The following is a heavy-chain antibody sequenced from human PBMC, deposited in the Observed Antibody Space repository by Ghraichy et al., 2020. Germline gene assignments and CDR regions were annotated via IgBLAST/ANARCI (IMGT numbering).Heavy chain of an antibody. Sequence: GGSLRLSCAASGFTFSSYAMSWVRQAPGKGLEWVSAISGSGGSTYYADSVKGRFTISRDNSKNTLYLQMNSLRAEDTAVYYCAKDRRGDIVATISADYYYGMDVWGQGTTVTVSS. CDR1: GFTFSSYA. CDR2: ISGSGGST. D-gene: IGHD5-12*01. J-gene: IGHJ6*02. V-gene: IGHV3-23*01. CDR3: AKDRRGDIVATISADYYYGMDV.